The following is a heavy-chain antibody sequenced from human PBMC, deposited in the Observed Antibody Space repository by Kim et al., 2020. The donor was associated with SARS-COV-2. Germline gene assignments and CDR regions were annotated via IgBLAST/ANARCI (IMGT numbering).Heavy chain of an antibody. CDR3: ARAVVGATVYYYGMDV. D-gene: IGHD1-26*01. V-gene: IGHV4-34*01. CDR1: GGSFSGYY. J-gene: IGHJ6*02. Sequence: SETLSLTCAVYGGSFSGYYWSWIRQPPGKGLEWIGEINHSGSTNYNPSLKSRVTISVDTSKNQFSLKLSSVTAADTAVYYCARAVVGATVYYYGMDVWGQGTTVTVSS. CDR2: INHSGST.